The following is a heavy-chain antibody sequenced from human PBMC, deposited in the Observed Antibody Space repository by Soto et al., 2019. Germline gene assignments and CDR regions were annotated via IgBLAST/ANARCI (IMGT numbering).Heavy chain of an antibody. CDR3: ARVQTNNYYYYYGMDV. CDR1: GGTFSSYT. Sequence: ASVKVSCKASGGTFSSYTISWVRQAPGQGLEWMGRIIPILGIANYAQKFQGRVTITADKSTSTAYMELSSLRSEDTAVYYCARVQTNNYYYYYGMDVWGQGTTVTVSS. D-gene: IGHD1-1*01. V-gene: IGHV1-69*02. J-gene: IGHJ6*02. CDR2: IIPILGIA.